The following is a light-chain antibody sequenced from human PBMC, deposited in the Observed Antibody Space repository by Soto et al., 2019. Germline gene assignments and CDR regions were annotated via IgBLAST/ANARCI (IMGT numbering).Light chain of an antibody. CDR1: SSDVGGYNY. V-gene: IGLV2-8*01. Sequence: QSARTQPPSASGSPGQSVTFSCTGTSSDVGGYNYVSWYQQYPGKAPKLMIYEVYKRHSGVPDRFSGSKSGNTASLTVSGLQPEDEADYYCSAYAGSSTWVFGGGTKLTVL. CDR2: EVY. CDR3: SAYAGSSTWV. J-gene: IGLJ2*01.